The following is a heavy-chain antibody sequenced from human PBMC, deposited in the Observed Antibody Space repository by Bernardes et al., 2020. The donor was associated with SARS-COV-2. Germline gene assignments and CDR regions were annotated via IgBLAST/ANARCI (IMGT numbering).Heavy chain of an antibody. Sequence: GESLKISCKVSGYSFTNDWIGWVRQMPGKGLEWMGMIYPGDSDTRYSPSFQGQVTIPADKSNNVAYVQWSSLKASDTAVYYCARQGRSGYANPIYVYDYWGQGTLVTVSS. D-gene: IGHD5-12*01. CDR2: IYPGDSDT. CDR3: ARQGRSGYANPIYVYDY. CDR1: GYSFTNDW. V-gene: IGHV5-51*01. J-gene: IGHJ4*02.